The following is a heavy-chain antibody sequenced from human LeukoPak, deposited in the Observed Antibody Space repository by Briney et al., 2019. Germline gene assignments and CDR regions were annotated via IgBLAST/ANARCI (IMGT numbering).Heavy chain of an antibody. CDR2: INWNGAWT. D-gene: IGHD3-22*01. J-gene: IGHJ5*02. Sequence: PGGSLRLSCAASGFKFDDYGMSWVRQAPGKGLEWVCDINWNGAWTGYADSVKGRFTISRDSAKSSLYLQMNSLRAEDTALYYCAGYYYDSSRGFDLWGQGTLVTVSA. V-gene: IGHV3-20*04. CDR1: GFKFDDYG. CDR3: AGYYYDSSRGFDL.